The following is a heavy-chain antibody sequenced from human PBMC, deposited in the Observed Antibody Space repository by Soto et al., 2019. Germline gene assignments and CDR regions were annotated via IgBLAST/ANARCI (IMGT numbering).Heavy chain of an antibody. CDR3: ARNTKSAAGSDYYGLDV. CDR1: GFTFGDRY. D-gene: IGHD3-10*01. J-gene: IGHJ6*02. CDR2: ISSSGFTI. V-gene: IGHV3-11*01. Sequence: QGQLVESGGDLVRPGGSLRLSCATSGFTFGDRYMSWIRQAPGKGLEWVSYISSSGFTIYYADSVKGRFTISRDNPNDSLYLQMNSLRAEDTAVYYCARNTKSAAGSDYYGLDVWGHGTTVIVSS.